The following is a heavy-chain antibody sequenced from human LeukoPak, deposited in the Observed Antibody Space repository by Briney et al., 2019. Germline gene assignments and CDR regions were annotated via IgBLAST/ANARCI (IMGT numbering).Heavy chain of an antibody. CDR3: ARVCNWNSFDY. D-gene: IGHD1-20*01. CDR1: GGSFSGYY. Sequence: SETLSLTCAVYGGSFSGYYWSWIRQPPGKGLEWIGEINHSGSTNYNPSLKSRVTISVDTSKNQFSLKLSSVTAADTAVYYCARVCNWNSFDYWGQGTLVTVSS. CDR2: INHSGST. V-gene: IGHV4-34*01. J-gene: IGHJ4*02.